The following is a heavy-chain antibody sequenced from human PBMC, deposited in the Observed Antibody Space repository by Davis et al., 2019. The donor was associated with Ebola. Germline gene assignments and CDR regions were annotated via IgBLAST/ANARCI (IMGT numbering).Heavy chain of an antibody. CDR2: IYYSGST. D-gene: IGHD5-12*01. CDR3: ARDSWLYGMDV. J-gene: IGHJ6*02. V-gene: IGHV4-59*01. Sequence: MPGGSLRLSCTVSGGSISSYYWSWILPPPGKGLEWIGYIYYSGSTNYHPSLKSRVTISVDTSKNQCSLKLSSVTAADTAVYYCARDSWLYGMDVWGQGTTVTVSS. CDR1: GGSISSYY.